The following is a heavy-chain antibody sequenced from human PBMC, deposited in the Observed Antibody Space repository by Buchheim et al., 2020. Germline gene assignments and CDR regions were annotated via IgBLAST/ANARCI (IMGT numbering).Heavy chain of an antibody. D-gene: IGHD3-3*01. Sequence: EVQLLESGGGLVQPGGSLRLSCAASGFTFSSYAMSWVRQAPGKGLEWVSAISGSGGSTYYADSVKGRFTISRDNSKNTRYLQMNSLRAEDTAVYYCAKTPTYYDFWSGQTSWFDPWGQGTL. CDR1: GFTFSSYA. CDR3: AKTPTYYDFWSGQTSWFDP. CDR2: ISGSGGST. V-gene: IGHV3-23*01. J-gene: IGHJ5*02.